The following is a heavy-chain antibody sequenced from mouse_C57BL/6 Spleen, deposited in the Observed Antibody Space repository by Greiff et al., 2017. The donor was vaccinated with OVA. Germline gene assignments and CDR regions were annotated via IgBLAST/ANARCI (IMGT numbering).Heavy chain of an antibody. D-gene: IGHD2-1*01. CDR2: IYPGDGDT. V-gene: IGHV1-80*01. J-gene: IGHJ4*01. Sequence: VQLKQSGAELVKPGASVKISCKASGYAFSSYWMNWVKQRPGKGLEWIGQIYPGDGDTNYNGKFKGKATLTADKSSSTAYMQLSSLTSEDSAVYFCARDYGNYGDYAMDYWGQGTSVTVSS. CDR1: GYAFSSYW. CDR3: ARDYGNYGDYAMDY.